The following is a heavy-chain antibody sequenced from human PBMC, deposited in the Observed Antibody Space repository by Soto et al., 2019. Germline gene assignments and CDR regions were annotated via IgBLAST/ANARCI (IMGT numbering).Heavy chain of an antibody. V-gene: IGHV4-34*01. J-gene: IGHJ4*02. CDR3: ASLGPRYFDWLRLDY. Sequence: SETLSLTCAVYGGSFSGYYWSWIRQPPGKGLEWIGEINHSGSANYNPSLKSRVTISVDTSKNQFSLKLSSVTAADTAVYYCASLGPRYFDWLRLDYWGQGTLVTVSS. CDR2: INHSGSA. CDR1: GGSFSGYY. D-gene: IGHD3-9*01.